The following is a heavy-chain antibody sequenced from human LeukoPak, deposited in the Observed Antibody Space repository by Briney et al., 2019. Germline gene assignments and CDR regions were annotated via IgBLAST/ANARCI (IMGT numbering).Heavy chain of an antibody. J-gene: IGHJ6*02. D-gene: IGHD2-2*02. Sequence: GGSLRLSCAASGFPLSSYWMSWVRQAPGKGLEWVANIKQDGSEKYFLDSVKGRFTISRDNAKNSLYLQMNSLRAEDTAVYYCARWHTLDVWGQGTTVIVSS. CDR2: IKQDGSEK. CDR3: ARWHTLDV. CDR1: GFPLSSYW. V-gene: IGHV3-7*01.